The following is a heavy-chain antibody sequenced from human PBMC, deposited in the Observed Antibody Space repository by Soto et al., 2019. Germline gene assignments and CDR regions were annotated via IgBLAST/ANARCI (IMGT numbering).Heavy chain of an antibody. D-gene: IGHD3-3*01. Sequence: EVQLVESGGGLVQPGGSLRLSCAASGFTFSSYWMHWVRQGPGKGLVWVSRINSDGSSIRYADSVRGRFTISIDNAKNTLYLQMNSLRAEDTAVYYCARSYDFWSGYSYYYYMDVWGKGTTVTVSS. V-gene: IGHV3-74*01. CDR1: GFTFSSYW. CDR3: ARSYDFWSGYSYYYYMDV. J-gene: IGHJ6*03. CDR2: INSDGSSI.